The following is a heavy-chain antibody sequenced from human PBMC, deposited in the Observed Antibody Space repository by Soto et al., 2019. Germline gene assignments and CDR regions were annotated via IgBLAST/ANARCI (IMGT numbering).Heavy chain of an antibody. J-gene: IGHJ3*02. D-gene: IGHD3-16*01. Sequence: ASVKVSCKASGYTFTSYGISWVRQAPGQGLEWMGWISAYNGNTNYAQKLQGRVTMTTDTSTSTAYMELRSLRSDDTAVYYCARVHSSGGRDDAFDIWGQRTMVTVSS. V-gene: IGHV1-18*01. CDR1: GYTFTSYG. CDR3: ARVHSSGGRDDAFDI. CDR2: ISAYNGNT.